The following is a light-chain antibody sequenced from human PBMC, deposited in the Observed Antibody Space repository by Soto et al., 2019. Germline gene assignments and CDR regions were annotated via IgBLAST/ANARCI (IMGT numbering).Light chain of an antibody. CDR2: AAS. CDR1: QNINSF. J-gene: IGKJ2*01. V-gene: IGKV1-39*01. CDR3: QQTYSMPVT. Sequence: DVQMTQAPYSLSASVGDRVTITCRASQNINSFLNWYQQRPGTAPKLLIYAASNLESGVPSRFSGRGSATDFTLIISSLQPEDFATYFCQQTYSMPVTFGQGTKLEMK.